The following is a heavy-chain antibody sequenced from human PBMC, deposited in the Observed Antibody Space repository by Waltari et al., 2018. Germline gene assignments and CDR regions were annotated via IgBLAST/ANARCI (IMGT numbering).Heavy chain of an antibody. Sequence: QVQLQESGPGLVKPSQTLSLTCTVSGGSISSGGYYWRWIRQHPGKGLEWIGYIYYSGSTYYNPSLKSRVTISVDTSKNQFSLKLSSVTAADTAVYYCARELYYYDSSGYYRAFDIWGQGTMVTVSS. D-gene: IGHD3-22*01. CDR1: GGSISSGGYY. CDR3: ARELYYYDSSGYYRAFDI. J-gene: IGHJ3*02. CDR2: IYYSGST. V-gene: IGHV4-31*03.